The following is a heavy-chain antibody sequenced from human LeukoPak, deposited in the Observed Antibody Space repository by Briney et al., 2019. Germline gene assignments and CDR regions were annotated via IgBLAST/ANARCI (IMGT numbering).Heavy chain of an antibody. D-gene: IGHD3-16*02. CDR3: ARERYDYVWGSHRYFFDY. V-gene: IGHV3-11*01. CDR1: GFTFNDYY. Sequence: GSLRLSCAASGFTFNDYYMSWIRQAPGKGLEWVSYISSSGTTIYYADSVKGRFTISRDNAKNSLYLQMTSLRAEDTALYYCARERYDYVWGSHRYFFDYWGQGTLVTVSS. CDR2: ISSSGTTI. J-gene: IGHJ4*02.